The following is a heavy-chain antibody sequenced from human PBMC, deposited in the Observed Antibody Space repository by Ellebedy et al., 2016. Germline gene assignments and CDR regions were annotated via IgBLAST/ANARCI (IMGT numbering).Heavy chain of an antibody. Sequence: SETLSLTXAVSGGSISSSNWWSWVRQPPGKGLKWIGEIYHSGSTNYNPSLKSRVTISVDKSKNQFSLKLSSVTAADTAVYYCARGGAYYGSYYYYGMDVWGQGTTVTVSS. CDR3: ARGGAYYGSYYYYGMDV. CDR1: GGSISSSNW. V-gene: IGHV4-4*02. D-gene: IGHD3-10*01. CDR2: IYHSGST. J-gene: IGHJ6*02.